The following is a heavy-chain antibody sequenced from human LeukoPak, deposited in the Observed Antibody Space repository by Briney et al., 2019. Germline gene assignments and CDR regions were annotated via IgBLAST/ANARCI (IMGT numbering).Heavy chain of an antibody. D-gene: IGHD4-23*01. V-gene: IGHV1-2*02. CDR1: GYTFTGYY. CDR2: ISPNSGGT. Sequence: ASVKVSCKASGYTFTGYYMHWVRQAPGQGLEWMGWISPNSGGTNYAQKFQGRVTMTRDTSISTAYMELSRLRSDDTAVYYCARLDDYGGKGDYWGQGTLVTVSS. CDR3: ARLDDYGGKGDY. J-gene: IGHJ4*02.